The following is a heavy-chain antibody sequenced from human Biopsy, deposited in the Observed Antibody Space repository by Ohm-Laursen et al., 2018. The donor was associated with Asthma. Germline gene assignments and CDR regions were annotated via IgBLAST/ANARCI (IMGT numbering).Heavy chain of an antibody. J-gene: IGHJ6*02. V-gene: IGHV1-18*01. D-gene: IGHD3-10*01. CDR3: ARAVDYSHYYGIDV. CDR1: GYTFNSAG. CDR2: ISVYNGNT. Sequence: ASVKASCQTSGYTFNSAGITWVRQAPGQGLEWMGWISVYNGNTKVAQKLQDRVTMITDTSTSTAYMELRSLRSDDTDVYFCARAVDYSHYYGIDVWGQGTTVTVS.